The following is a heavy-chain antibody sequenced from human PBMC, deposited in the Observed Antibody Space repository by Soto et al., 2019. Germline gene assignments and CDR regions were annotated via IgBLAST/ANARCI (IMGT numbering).Heavy chain of an antibody. Sequence: GGSLRLSCAATGLTFSNYGMHWVRQAPGKGLEGVAHISYDGSNEHYVDSVKGRFTISRDNSRNALYLQMNSLRPEDTAVYYCARTSIVDYDRGGGGYYRHFDYWGQGVLVTVSS. CDR3: ARTSIVDYDRGGGGYYRHFDY. CDR2: ISYDGSNE. D-gene: IGHD3-22*01. CDR1: GLTFSNYG. J-gene: IGHJ4*02. V-gene: IGHV3-30*03.